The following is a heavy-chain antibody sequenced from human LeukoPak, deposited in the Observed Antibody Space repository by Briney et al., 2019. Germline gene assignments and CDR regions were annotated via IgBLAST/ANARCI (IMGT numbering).Heavy chain of an antibody. V-gene: IGHV3-7*01. Sequence: GGSLRLSCAASGFTFSSYWMSWVRQAPGKGLEWAANIKQDGSEKYYVDSVKGRFTISRDNAKNSLYLQMNSLRAEDTAVYYCARGRAMIVVVTDFDYWGQGTLVTVSS. CDR2: IKQDGSEK. CDR3: ARGRAMIVVVTDFDY. CDR1: GFTFSSYW. D-gene: IGHD3-22*01. J-gene: IGHJ4*02.